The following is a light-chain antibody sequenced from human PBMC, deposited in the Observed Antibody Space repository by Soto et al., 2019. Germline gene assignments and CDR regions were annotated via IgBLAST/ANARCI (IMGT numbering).Light chain of an antibody. CDR2: KAS. V-gene: IGKV1-5*03. CDR1: QSVVNW. J-gene: IGKJ2*01. CDR3: QQYNDYAYT. Sequence: DIQMTQSPPTLSASVGDRVTITCRASQSVVNWLAWYQQKPGKAPKLLIHKASNLQSGVPSRFSGSGSGTEFTLTISSLQPDDFATYYCQQYNDYAYTFGQGTKLEIK.